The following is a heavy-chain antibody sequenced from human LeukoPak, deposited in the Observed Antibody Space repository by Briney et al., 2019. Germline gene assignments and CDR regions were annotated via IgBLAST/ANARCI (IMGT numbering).Heavy chain of an antibody. CDR1: GFTFSRFL. CDR2: ISSDGSDK. J-gene: IGHJ4*02. Sequence: PGRSLRLSCAASGFTFSRFLMHWVRQAPGKGLEWVALISSDGSDKKYADSVKGRFTMSRDNSMNTLYLQMHSLRVEDTAVYYCARDYPADHWGQGTLVTVSS. CDR3: ARDYPADH. V-gene: IGHV3-30-3*01.